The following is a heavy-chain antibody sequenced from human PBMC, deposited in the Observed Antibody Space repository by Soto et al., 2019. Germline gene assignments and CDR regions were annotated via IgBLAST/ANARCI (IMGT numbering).Heavy chain of an antibody. V-gene: IGHV4-59*08. CDR1: GGSISSYY. D-gene: IGHD3-10*01. J-gene: IGHJ3*02. Sequence: SETLSLTCTVSGGSISSYYWSWIRQPPGKGLEWIGHIYYSGTTNYNPSLQSRVTISVDTSKNQFSLKLNSVTAADTAVYYCARHPPFLYFGEVPRAFDIWGQGTMVTV. CDR2: IYYSGTT. CDR3: ARHPPFLYFGEVPRAFDI.